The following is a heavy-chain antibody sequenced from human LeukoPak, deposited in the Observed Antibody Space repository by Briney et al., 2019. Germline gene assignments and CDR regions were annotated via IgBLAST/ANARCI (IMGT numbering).Heavy chain of an antibody. D-gene: IGHD6-13*01. CDR1: GVTFSSYA. V-gene: IGHV3-64D*06. CDR3: VKESSISNHYYGMDI. J-gene: IGHJ6*02. CDR2: ISHNGGST. Sequence: GGSLRLSCSASGVTFSSYAMHWVRQAPGKGLEYVSSISHNGGSTYYADSVKGRFTISRDNSKNTLYLQMSSLRAEDTAVYYCVKESSISNHYYGMDIWGRGTAVTVSS.